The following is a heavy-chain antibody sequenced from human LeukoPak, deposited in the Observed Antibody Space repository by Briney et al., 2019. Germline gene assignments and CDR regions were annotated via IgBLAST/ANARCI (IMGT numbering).Heavy chain of an antibody. V-gene: IGHV3-30-3*01. D-gene: IGHD3-16*01. Sequence: PGGSLRLSCAASGFTFSSCAMHWVRQAPGKGLEWVAVISYDGSNKYYADSVKGRFTISRDNSKNTLYLQMNSLRAEDTAVYYCARVWFDYWGQGTLVTVSS. J-gene: IGHJ4*02. CDR1: GFTFSSCA. CDR3: ARVWFDY. CDR2: ISYDGSNK.